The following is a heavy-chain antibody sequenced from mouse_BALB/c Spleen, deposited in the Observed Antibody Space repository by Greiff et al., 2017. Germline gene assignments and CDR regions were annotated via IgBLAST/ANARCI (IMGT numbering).Heavy chain of an antibody. V-gene: IGHV5-9-3*01. J-gene: IGHJ2*01. CDR1: GFTFSSYA. CDR2: ISSGGSYT. D-gene: IGHD2-4*01. Sequence: EVQLQESGGGLVKPGGSLKLSCAASGFTFSSYAMSWVRQTPEKRLEWVATISSGGSYTYYPDSVKGRFTISRDNAKNTLYLQMSSLRSEDTAMYYCARHSVGGGITTFDYWGQGTTLTVSS. CDR3: ARHSVGGGITTFDY.